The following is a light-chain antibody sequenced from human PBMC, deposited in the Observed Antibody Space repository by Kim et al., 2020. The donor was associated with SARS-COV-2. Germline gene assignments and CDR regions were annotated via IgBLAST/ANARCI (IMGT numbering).Light chain of an antibody. V-gene: IGLV4-69*01. J-gene: IGLJ3*02. CDR2: LNSDGSH. Sequence: SVKLTCTLSSGHSSYAIMWHQQQPEKAPRYLMKLNSDGSHTKGDGIPDRFSGSTSGAERYLTISSLQSEDEADYYCQTWGTGTWVFGGGTKLTVL. CDR1: SGHSSYA. CDR3: QTWGTGTWV.